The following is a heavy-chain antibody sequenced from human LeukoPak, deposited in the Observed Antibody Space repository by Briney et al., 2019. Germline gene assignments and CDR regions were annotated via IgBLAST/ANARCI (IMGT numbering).Heavy chain of an antibody. CDR3: AKKMVRGVTAENWFDP. Sequence: GGSLRLSCAASGFTFSSYGMHWVRQAPGKGLEWVAFIRYDGSNKYYADSVKGRLTISRDNSKNTLYLQMNSLRAEDTAVYYCAKKMVRGVTAENWFDPWGQGTLVTVSS. CDR2: IRYDGSNK. V-gene: IGHV3-30*02. J-gene: IGHJ5*02. D-gene: IGHD3-10*01. CDR1: GFTFSSYG.